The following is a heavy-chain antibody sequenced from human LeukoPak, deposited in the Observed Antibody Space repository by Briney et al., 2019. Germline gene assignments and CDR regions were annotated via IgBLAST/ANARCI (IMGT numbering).Heavy chain of an antibody. J-gene: IGHJ4*02. D-gene: IGHD1-20*01. CDR1: GGSISSSSYY. V-gene: IGHV4-39*01. CDR3: ARLLEGITGTNY. CDR2: IYYSGST. Sequence: SETLSLTCTVSGGSISSSSYYWGWIRQPPGNGLEWIGSIYYSGSTYYNPSLKSRVTISVDTSKNQFSLKLSSVTAADTAVYYCARLLEGITGTNYWGQGTLVTVSS.